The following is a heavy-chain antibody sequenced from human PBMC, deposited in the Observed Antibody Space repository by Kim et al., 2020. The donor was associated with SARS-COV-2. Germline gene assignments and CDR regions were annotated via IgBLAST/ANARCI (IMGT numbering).Heavy chain of an antibody. D-gene: IGHD2-21*01. CDR1: GFTISSNY. CDR2: IYSGDTT. J-gene: IGHJ4*02. Sequence: GGSLRLSCAASGFTISSNYMSWVRQAPGKGLEWVSVIYSGDTTYYADSVKGRFTISRDTSKNTVYLQMNSLRAEDTAVYYCSTICDGCFDYWGQGTLVTVSS. V-gene: IGHV3-53*01. CDR3: STICDGCFDY.